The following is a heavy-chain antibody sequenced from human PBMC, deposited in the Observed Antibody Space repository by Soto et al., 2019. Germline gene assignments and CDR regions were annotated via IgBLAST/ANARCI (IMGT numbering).Heavy chain of an antibody. CDR1: GFTFSSYW. Sequence: GGSLRLSCAASGFTFSSYWMSWVRQGPGKGLEWVANIKQDGSEKYYVDSVKGRFTISRDNAKNQFSLKLSSVTAADTAVYYCARAHPSHQLRFLEPYYFDYWGQGTLVTVSS. CDR3: ARAHPSHQLRFLEPYYFDY. J-gene: IGHJ4*02. CDR2: IKQDGSEK. V-gene: IGHV3-7*03. D-gene: IGHD3-3*01.